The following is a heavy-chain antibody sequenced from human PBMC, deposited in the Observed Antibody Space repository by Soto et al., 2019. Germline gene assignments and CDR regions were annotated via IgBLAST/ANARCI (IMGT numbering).Heavy chain of an antibody. CDR1: GFTFSSYS. J-gene: IGHJ4*02. V-gene: IGHV3-21*01. CDR3: ARDLYCSSTSCSASVVLDY. D-gene: IGHD2-2*01. CDR2: ISSSSSYI. Sequence: GGSLRLSCAASGFTFSSYSMNWVRQAPGKGLEWVSSISSSSSYIYYADSVKGRFTISRDNAKNSLYLQMNSLRAEDTAVYYCARDLYCSSTSCSASVVLDYWGQGTLVTVSS.